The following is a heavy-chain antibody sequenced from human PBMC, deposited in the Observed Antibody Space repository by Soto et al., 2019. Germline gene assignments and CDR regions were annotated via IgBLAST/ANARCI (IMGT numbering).Heavy chain of an antibody. D-gene: IGHD2-2*01. V-gene: IGHV3-30-3*01. J-gene: IGHJ5*02. CDR3: ARDRRQEYCSSTSCRLYGFDP. CDR2: ISYDGSNK. CDR1: GFTFSSYA. Sequence: GGSLRLSCAASGFTFSSYAMHWVRQAPGKGLEWVAVISYDGSNKYYADSVKGRFTISRDNSKNTLYLQMNSLRAEDTAVYYCARDRRQEYCSSTSCRLYGFDPWGQGTRLTVSS.